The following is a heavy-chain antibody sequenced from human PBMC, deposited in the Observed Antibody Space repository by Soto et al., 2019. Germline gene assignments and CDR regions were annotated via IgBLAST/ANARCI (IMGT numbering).Heavy chain of an antibody. V-gene: IGHV1-3*01. D-gene: IGHD6-13*01. CDR2: INPDKGNT. CDR3: ARGIESKAAAPPFDP. Sequence: QVQLVQSGAEVKKPGVSVKVSCKASGYTFTANALHWVRQGPGQRLEWMGWINPDKGNTKYSQNFQGRVTFTRDTSASTAYMELSNLRSEDTAVYYCARGIESKAAAPPFDPWGQGSLVTVSS. CDR1: GYTFTANA. J-gene: IGHJ5*02.